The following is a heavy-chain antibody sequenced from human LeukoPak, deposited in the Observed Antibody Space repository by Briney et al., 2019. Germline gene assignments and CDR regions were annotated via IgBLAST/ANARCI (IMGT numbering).Heavy chain of an antibody. CDR2: IYPGDSDT. CDR1: GYSFTSYW. Sequence: GESLKISCKGSGYSFTSYWIGWVRQMPGKGLEWMGTIYPGDSDTRYSPSFQGQVTISADKSISTAYLQWSSLKASDTAMYYCARYYYGSGSYYNSGVAVHWGQGTLVTVSS. J-gene: IGHJ4*02. D-gene: IGHD3-10*01. V-gene: IGHV5-51*01. CDR3: ARYYYGSGSYYNSGVAVH.